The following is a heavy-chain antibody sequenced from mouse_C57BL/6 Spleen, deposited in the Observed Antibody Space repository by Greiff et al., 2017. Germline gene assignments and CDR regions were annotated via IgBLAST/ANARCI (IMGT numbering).Heavy chain of an antibody. V-gene: IGHV14-4*01. CDR2: IYPENGDT. Sequence: VQLQQSGAELVRPGASVKLSCTASGFNIKDDYMHWVKQRPEQGLEWIGWIYPENGDTEYASKFQGKATITADTSSNTAYLQLSSLTAEDTAVYYCTHPDYYGNPEGFAYWGQGTLVTVSA. J-gene: IGHJ3*01. CDR3: THPDYYGNPEGFAY. D-gene: IGHD1-1*01. CDR1: GFNIKDDY.